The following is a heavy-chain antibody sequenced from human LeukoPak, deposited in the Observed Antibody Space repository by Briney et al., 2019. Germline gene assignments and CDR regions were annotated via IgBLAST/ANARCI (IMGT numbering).Heavy chain of an antibody. CDR1: GFTFSSYS. D-gene: IGHD3-22*01. J-gene: IGHJ4*02. CDR2: ISSSSSYI. V-gene: IGHV3-21*01. CDR3: ARGPDYYDSSGYYSSY. Sequence: GGSLRLSCAASGFTFSSYSMNWVRQAPGKGLEWVSSISSSSSYIYYADSVKGRFTISRDNAKNSLYLQMNSLRAEDTAVYYCARGPDYYDSSGYYSSYWGQRTLVTVSS.